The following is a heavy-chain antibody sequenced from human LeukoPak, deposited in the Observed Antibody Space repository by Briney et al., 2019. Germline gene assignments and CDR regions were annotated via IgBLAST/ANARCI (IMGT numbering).Heavy chain of an antibody. CDR1: GFTFSSYG. CDR3: AKSGSYGYSYFDY. Sequence: PGRSLRLSCAASGFTFSSYGMHWVRQAPGKGLEWVAVIWYDGSNKYYADSVKGRFTISRDNSKNTLYLQMNSLRAEDTAVYYCAKSGSYGYSYFDYWGLGTLVTVSS. J-gene: IGHJ4*02. V-gene: IGHV3-33*06. CDR2: IWYDGSNK. D-gene: IGHD5-18*01.